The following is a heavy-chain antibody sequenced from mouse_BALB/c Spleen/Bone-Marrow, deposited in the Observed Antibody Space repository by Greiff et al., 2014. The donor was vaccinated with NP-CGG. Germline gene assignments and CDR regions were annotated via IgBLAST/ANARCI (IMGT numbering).Heavy chain of an antibody. CDR2: IFPGTGTT. CDR1: GYTFTSYW. D-gene: IGHD2-4*01. V-gene: IGHV1S132*01. CDR3: ARKGISTVIATAYYFDY. J-gene: IGHJ2*01. Sequence: SGAELVKPGASVKLSCKTSGYTFTSYWIQWVKQRPGQGLGWIGEIFPGTGTTYYNEKFKDKATLTIDTSSSTAYMQLSSLTSEDSAVYFCARKGISTVIATAYYFDYWGQGSTLTVSS.